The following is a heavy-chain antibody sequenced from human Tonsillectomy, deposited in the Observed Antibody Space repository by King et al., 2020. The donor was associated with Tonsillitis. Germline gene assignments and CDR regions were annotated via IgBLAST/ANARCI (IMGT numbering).Heavy chain of an antibody. J-gene: IGHJ4*02. Sequence: QLVQSGAEVRKPGESLKISCKGSGDSFSNYWIGWVRQMPGKGLEWMGIIYPGDSETRYSPPFQGQVTISAAKSITTAYLQWSSLKASDTAIYYGARQYYGDPHRPFDYWGQGTLVTVSS. CDR1: GDSFSNYW. CDR2: IYPGDSET. CDR3: ARQYYGDPHRPFDY. V-gene: IGHV5-51*01. D-gene: IGHD4-17*01.